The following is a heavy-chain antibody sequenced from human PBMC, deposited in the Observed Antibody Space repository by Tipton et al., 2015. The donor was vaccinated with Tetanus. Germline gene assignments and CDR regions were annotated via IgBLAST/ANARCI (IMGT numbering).Heavy chain of an antibody. CDR2: IYYSGST. J-gene: IGHJ5*02. CDR1: GGSISSSSYY. D-gene: IGHD5-18*01. V-gene: IGHV4-39*01. Sequence: TLSLTCTVSGGSISSSSYYWGWIRQPPGKGLEWIGSIYYSGSTYYNPSLKSRVTISVDTSKNQFSLKLSSVTAADTAVYYCARGYSYGGGWFDPWGQGTLVTVSP. CDR3: ARGYSYGGGWFDP.